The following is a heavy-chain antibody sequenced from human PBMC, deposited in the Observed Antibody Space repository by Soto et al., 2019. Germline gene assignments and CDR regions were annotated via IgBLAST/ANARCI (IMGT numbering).Heavy chain of an antibody. CDR2: INPNSRGT. CDR1: GYTFTDYF. J-gene: IGHJ5*02. Sequence: QVQLVQSGAEVKKPGASVKVSCKASGYTFTDYFIHWVRQAPGQVFEWMGWINPNSRGTNYAPKFQGRVTMTRDTSNSTAYMELRGLRSDDTAVYYCARVTLKARNWFDPWGQGTMVTVSS. V-gene: IGHV1-2*02. CDR3: ARVTLKARNWFDP.